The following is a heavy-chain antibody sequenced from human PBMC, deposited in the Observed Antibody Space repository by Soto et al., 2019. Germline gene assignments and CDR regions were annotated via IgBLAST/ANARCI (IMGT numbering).Heavy chain of an antibody. CDR1: GYTFTGYY. J-gene: IGHJ4*02. D-gene: IGHD3-10*01. CDR3: ARDGKWFGELLYYYFDY. V-gene: IGHV1-2*02. CDR2: INPNSGGT. Sequence: ASVKVSCKASGYTFTGYYMHWVRQAPGQGLEWMGWINPNSGGTNYAQKLQGRVTMTTDTSTSTAYMELRSLRSDDTAVYYCARDGKWFGELLYYYFDYWGQGTLVTVSS.